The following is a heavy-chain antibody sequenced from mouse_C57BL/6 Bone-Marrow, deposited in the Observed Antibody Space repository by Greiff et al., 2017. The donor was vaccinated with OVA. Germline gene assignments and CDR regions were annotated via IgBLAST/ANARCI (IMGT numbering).Heavy chain of an antibody. V-gene: IGHV3-6*01. J-gene: IGHJ3*01. CDR3: ARDSSGSPWFAY. Sequence: ESGPGLVKPSQSLSLTCSVTGYSITSGYYWNWIRQFPGNKLEWMGYISYDGSNNYNPSLKNRISITRDTSKNQFFLKLNSVTTEDTATYYCARDSSGSPWFAYWGQGTLVTVSA. D-gene: IGHD3-2*02. CDR2: ISYDGSN. CDR1: GYSITSGYY.